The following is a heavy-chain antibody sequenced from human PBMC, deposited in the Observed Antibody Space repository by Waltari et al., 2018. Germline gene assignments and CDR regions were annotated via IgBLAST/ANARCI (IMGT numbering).Heavy chain of an antibody. J-gene: IGHJ4*02. CDR1: GYSISSGYY. Sequence: QVQLQESGTGLVKPSETLSLTCAVSGYSISSGYYWGWIRQPPGKGLEWIGSIYHSGSTYYNPSLKSRVTISVDTSKNQFSLKLSSVTAADTAVYYCARGGSSWYFDYWGQGTLVIVSP. D-gene: IGHD6-13*01. CDR3: ARGGSSWYFDY. CDR2: IYHSGST. V-gene: IGHV4-38-2*01.